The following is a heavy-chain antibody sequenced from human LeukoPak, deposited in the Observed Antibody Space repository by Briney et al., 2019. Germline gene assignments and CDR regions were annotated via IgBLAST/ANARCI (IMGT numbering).Heavy chain of an antibody. CDR1: GFSFSSYG. J-gene: IGHJ4*02. D-gene: IGHD3-22*01. V-gene: IGHV3-23*01. CDR3: AVDWYDSSGYGTFDY. CDR2: ITGSGGNT. Sequence: GGSLRLSCAASGFSFSSYGMSWVRQGPGKGLEWVSTITGSGGNTDYADSVKGRFTISRDNSKNTLYLQLHSLRAEDTAVYYCAVDWYDSSGYGTFDYWGQGTLVTVSS.